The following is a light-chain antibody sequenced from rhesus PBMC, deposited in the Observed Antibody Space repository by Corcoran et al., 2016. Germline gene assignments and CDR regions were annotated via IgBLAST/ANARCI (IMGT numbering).Light chain of an antibody. CDR1: QSVSSS. Sequence: EIVMTQSPATLSLSPGERATLSCRASQSVSSSLAWYQQKPGQAPRLLIYGAASRATGIPDRFRGRGSGKDLPLPSRSLEPEDVAVYYCLQHSNWPWTFGQGTKVEIK. CDR3: LQHSNWPWT. V-gene: IGKV3-24*01. J-gene: IGKJ1*01. CDR2: GAA.